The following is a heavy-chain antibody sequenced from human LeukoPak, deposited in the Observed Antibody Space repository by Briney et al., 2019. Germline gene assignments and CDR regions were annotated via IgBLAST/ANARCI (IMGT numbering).Heavy chain of an antibody. CDR3: AKDNQRGGFQH. V-gene: IGHV3-43*02. D-gene: IGHD3-16*01. J-gene: IGHJ1*01. CDR2: ISGDGATT. CDR1: VFSFDDNA. Sequence: GGSLRLSCVASVFSFDDNAMYWVRQAPGKGLEWVSLISGDGATTYYADSVKGRFNISRDNSQSSLYLQMNSLRSEDSALYYCAKDNQRGGFQHWGQGTLVTVSS.